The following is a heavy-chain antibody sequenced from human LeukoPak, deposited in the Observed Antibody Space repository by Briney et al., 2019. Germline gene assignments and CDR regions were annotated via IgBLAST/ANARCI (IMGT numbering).Heavy chain of an antibody. V-gene: IGHV1-46*01. CDR3: ARDSIFGVVTAHFDY. CDR2: INPSGGST. Sequence: ASVNVSCKASGYTFTSYYMHWVRQAPGQGLEWMGIINPSGGSTSYAQKFQGRVTMTRDTSTSTVYMELSSLRSEDTAVYYCARDSIFGVVTAHFDYWGQGTLVTVSS. D-gene: IGHD3-3*01. J-gene: IGHJ4*02. CDR1: GYTFTSYY.